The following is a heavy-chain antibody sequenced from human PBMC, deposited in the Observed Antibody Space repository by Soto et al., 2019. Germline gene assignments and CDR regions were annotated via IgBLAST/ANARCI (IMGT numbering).Heavy chain of an antibody. D-gene: IGHD3-22*01. Sequence: PSETLSLTCTVSGGSISSYYWSWIRQPPGKXLEWIGYIYYSGSTNYNPSLKSRVTISVDTSKNQFSLKLSSVTAADTAVYYCARDWYYYDSSGSTRVGWFDPWGQGTLVTVSS. CDR3: ARDWYYYDSSGSTRVGWFDP. CDR2: IYYSGST. J-gene: IGHJ5*02. V-gene: IGHV4-59*01. CDR1: GGSISSYY.